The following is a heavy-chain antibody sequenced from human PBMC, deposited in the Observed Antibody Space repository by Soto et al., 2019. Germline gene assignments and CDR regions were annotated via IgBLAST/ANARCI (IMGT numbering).Heavy chain of an antibody. J-gene: IGHJ6*02. V-gene: IGHV3-48*03. CDR3: ARFIRRPRNDYDSSGYYYYGMDV. CDR1: GFTFSSYE. CDR2: ISSSGSTI. D-gene: IGHD3-22*01. Sequence: GGSLRLSCAASGFTFSSYEMNWVRQAPGKGLEWVSYISSSGSTIYYADSVKGRFTISRDNAKNSLYLQMNSLRAEDTAVYYCARFIRRPRNDYDSSGYYYYGMDVWGQGTTVTVSS.